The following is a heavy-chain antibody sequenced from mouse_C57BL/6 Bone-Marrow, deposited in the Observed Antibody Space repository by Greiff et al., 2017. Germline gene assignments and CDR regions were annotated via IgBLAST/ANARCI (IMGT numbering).Heavy chain of an antibody. CDR1: GYTFTSYW. J-gene: IGHJ2*01. CDR3: ARRAAQAHFDY. Sequence: VKLMESGAELVMPGASVKLSCKASGYTFTSYWMHWVKQRPGQGLEWIGEIDPSDSYTNYNQKFKGKSTLTVDKSSSTAYMQLSSLTSEDSAVYYCARRAAQAHFDYWGQGTTLTVSS. CDR2: IDPSDSYT. D-gene: IGHD3-2*02. V-gene: IGHV1-69*01.